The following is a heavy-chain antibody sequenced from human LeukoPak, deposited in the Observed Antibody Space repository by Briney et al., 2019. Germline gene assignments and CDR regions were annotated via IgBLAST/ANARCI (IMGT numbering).Heavy chain of an antibody. CDR3: ARQVLIVVVTPWYFYL. CDR1: GGSISSSSYY. J-gene: IGHJ2*01. Sequence: PSETLSLTCTASGGSISSSSYYWGWIRQPPGKGLVWIGSIYYSGSTYYNPSLKCRVTISVDTSKNQLSLKLSSVTAADTAVYYCARQVLIVVVTPWYFYLCGRSTLVSVSS. CDR2: IYYSGST. D-gene: IGHD3-22*01. V-gene: IGHV4-39*01.